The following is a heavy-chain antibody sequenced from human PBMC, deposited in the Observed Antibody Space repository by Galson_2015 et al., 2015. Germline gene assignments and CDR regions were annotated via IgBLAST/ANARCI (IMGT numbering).Heavy chain of an antibody. V-gene: IGHV5-51*01. J-gene: IGHJ4*02. D-gene: IGHD6-6*01. CDR3: ARGRKYIDY. Sequence: GIIYPGDSDTRYSPSFQGQVTISADKSISTAYLQMNSLRDEDTAVYSCARGRKYIDYWGQGTLVTVSS. CDR2: IYPGDSDT.